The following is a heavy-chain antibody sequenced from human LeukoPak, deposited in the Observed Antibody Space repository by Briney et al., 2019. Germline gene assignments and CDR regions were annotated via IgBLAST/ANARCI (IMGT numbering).Heavy chain of an antibody. D-gene: IGHD3-9*01. J-gene: IGHJ6*03. CDR2: IYYSGST. V-gene: IGHV4-4*02. CDR1: CGSISSSNW. Sequence: SETLSLTCAVSCGSISSSNWWSWVRQPPGKGLEWIGEIYYSGSTNYNPSLKSRVTISVDKSKNQFSLKLSSVTAADTAVYYCASDRRLTYDYYYYYMDVWGKGTTVTISS. CDR3: ASDRRLTYDYYYYYMDV.